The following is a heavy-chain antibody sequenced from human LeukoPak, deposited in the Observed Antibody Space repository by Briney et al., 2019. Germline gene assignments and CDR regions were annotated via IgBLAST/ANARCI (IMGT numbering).Heavy chain of an antibody. CDR1: GYSFTSYW. Sequence: GESLKISCKGSGYSFTSYWIGWERQMPGKGLEWMGIIYPGDSDTRYSPSFQGQVTISADKSISTAYLQWSSLKASDTAMYYCARQDYYYDSSGYFSQYGMDVWGQGTTVTVSS. J-gene: IGHJ6*02. V-gene: IGHV5-51*01. D-gene: IGHD3-22*01. CDR2: IYPGDSDT. CDR3: ARQDYYYDSSGYFSQYGMDV.